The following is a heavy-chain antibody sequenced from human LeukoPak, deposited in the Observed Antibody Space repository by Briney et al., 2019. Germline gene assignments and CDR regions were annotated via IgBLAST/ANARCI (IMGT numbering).Heavy chain of an antibody. D-gene: IGHD3-3*01. CDR1: GFTFSSYA. CDR3: AKSVAIYFYYGLDV. V-gene: IGHV3-23*01. CDR2: ISGSGGST. Sequence: GGSLRLSCAASGFTFSSYAMSWVRQTPGKGLEWVSAISGSGGSTYYADSVKGRFTISRDNSKNTLFLQMNSLRVEDTAPYYRAKSVAIYFYYGLDVWGQGTTVTVSS. J-gene: IGHJ6*02.